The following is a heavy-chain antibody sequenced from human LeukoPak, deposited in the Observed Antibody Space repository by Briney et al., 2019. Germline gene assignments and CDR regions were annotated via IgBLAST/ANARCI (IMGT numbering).Heavy chain of an antibody. V-gene: IGHV3-30*18. Sequence: TGGSLRLSCAASGFTFSSYGMHWVRQAPGKGLEWVAVISYDGSNKYYADSVKGRFTISRDNSKNTLYLQMNSLRAEDTAVYYCAKDGDRDYYGPGSYWDYYYYGMDVWGKGTTVTVSS. D-gene: IGHD3-10*01. CDR3: AKDGDRDYYGPGSYWDYYYYGMDV. CDR1: GFTFSSYG. J-gene: IGHJ6*04. CDR2: ISYDGSNK.